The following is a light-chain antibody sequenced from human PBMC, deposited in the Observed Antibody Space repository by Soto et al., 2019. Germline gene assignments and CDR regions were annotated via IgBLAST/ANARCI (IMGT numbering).Light chain of an antibody. CDR2: DDN. V-gene: IGLV1-51*01. J-gene: IGLJ1*01. CDR3: GSWDSSLSAYV. CDR1: SSNIGGNS. Sequence: QSVLTQPPSVSAAPGQKVTISCSGCSSNIGGNSVSWYQQLPGTATKLLIYDDNKRPSGIPDRFSGSKSGTSATLGITGFQTGDEAEYYCGSWDSSLSAYVFGTGTKVTVL.